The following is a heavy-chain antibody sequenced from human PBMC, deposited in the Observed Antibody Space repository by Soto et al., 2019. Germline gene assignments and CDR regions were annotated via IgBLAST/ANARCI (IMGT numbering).Heavy chain of an antibody. Sequence: SETLSLTCTVSGGSISSSSYYWGWIRQPPGKGLEWIGSIYYSGSTYYNPSLKSRVTISVDTSKNQFSLKLSSVTAADTAVYYRARHKRSGWYTIDYWGQGTLVTVSS. CDR1: GGSISSSSYY. CDR3: ARHKRSGWYTIDY. D-gene: IGHD6-19*01. CDR2: IYYSGST. J-gene: IGHJ4*02. V-gene: IGHV4-39*01.